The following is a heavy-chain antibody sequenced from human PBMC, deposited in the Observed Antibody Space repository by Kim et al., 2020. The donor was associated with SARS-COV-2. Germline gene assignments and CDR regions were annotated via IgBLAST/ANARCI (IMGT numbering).Heavy chain of an antibody. D-gene: IGHD3-3*01. J-gene: IGHJ5*02. CDR3: ARTKRITIFGVVQWFDP. V-gene: IGHV4-30-2*05. Sequence: LKSRVTRSVDTSKNQFSRKLSSVTAADTAVYYCARTKRITIFGVVQWFDPWGQGTLVTVSS.